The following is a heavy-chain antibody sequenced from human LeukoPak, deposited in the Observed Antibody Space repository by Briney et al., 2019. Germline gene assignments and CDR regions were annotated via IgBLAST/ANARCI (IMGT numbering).Heavy chain of an antibody. CDR3: ARGPYSGSYFFPHPTGGDWYYMDV. CDR1: GGTFSSYA. V-gene: IGHV1-69*05. J-gene: IGHJ6*03. D-gene: IGHD1-26*01. Sequence: EASVKVSCKASGGTFSSYAISWVRQAPGQGLEWMGGIIPIFGTANYAQKFQGRVTITTDESTSTAYMELSSLRSEDTAVYYCARGPYSGSYFFPHPTGGDWYYMDVWGKGTTVTVSS. CDR2: IIPIFGTA.